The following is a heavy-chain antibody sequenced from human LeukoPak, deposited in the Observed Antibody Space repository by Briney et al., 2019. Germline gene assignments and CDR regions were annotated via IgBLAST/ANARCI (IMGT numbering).Heavy chain of an antibody. J-gene: IGHJ4*02. Sequence: QPGGSLRLSCAASGFTFSSYWMSWVRQAPGKGRGWVANIKQDGSEKYYVDSVKGRFTISRDNAKNSLYLQMNSLRAEDTAVYYCAREDLYGPYFDYWGQGTLDTVSS. CDR2: IKQDGSEK. CDR1: GFTFSSYW. V-gene: IGHV3-7*01. CDR3: AREDLYGPYFDY. D-gene: IGHD2-2*02.